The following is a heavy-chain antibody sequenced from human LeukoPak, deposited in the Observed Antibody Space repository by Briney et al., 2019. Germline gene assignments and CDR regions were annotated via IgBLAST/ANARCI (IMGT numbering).Heavy chain of an antibody. Sequence: GGSLTLSCAASGFTFSSYWMSWLRKAPGKGLEWLANIKQDGSEKYYVDSGKGRFTISRDNAKNSLELQMSSLRAEDMAVYYCARVSGWLGDNSFDIWGQGTMVTVSS. CDR1: GFTFSSYW. J-gene: IGHJ3*02. V-gene: IGHV3-7*01. CDR2: IKQDGSEK. CDR3: ARVSGWLGDNSFDI. D-gene: IGHD5-18*01.